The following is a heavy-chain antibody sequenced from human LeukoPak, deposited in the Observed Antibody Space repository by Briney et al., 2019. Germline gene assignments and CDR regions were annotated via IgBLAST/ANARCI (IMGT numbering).Heavy chain of an antibody. CDR2: IKSDGRT. CDR1: GFSFSSYW. CDR3: ARAPSETGGYYPEYFRH. V-gene: IGHV3-74*01. Sequence: GGSLRLSCAASGFSFSSYWMHWVRQAPGKGLVWVSRIKSDGRTNYADSAKGRFTISRDNAKNTVSLQMNSLRAEDSAVYYCARAPSETGGYYPEYFRHWGQGTLVTVSS. D-gene: IGHD3-22*01. J-gene: IGHJ1*01.